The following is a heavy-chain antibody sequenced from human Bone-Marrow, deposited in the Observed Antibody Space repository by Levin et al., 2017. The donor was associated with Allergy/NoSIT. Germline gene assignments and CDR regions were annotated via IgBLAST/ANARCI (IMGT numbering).Heavy chain of an antibody. CDR3: AGTDMSTVTTADALAV. D-gene: IGHD4-17*01. Sequence: SETLSLTCAVSGDSISSYYWTWVRQPPGKGLEWIGYIYYSGSTSYKPSLRSRLSMSLDMSKRQLSLNLHSVTAADTAVYYCAGTDMSTVTTADALAVWGQGTRVTVSS. V-gene: IGHV4-59*01. CDR2: IYYSGST. J-gene: IGHJ3*01. CDR1: GDSISSYY.